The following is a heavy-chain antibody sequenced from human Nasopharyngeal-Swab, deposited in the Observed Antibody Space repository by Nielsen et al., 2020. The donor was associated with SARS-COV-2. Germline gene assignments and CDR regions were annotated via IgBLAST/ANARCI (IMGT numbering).Heavy chain of an antibody. J-gene: IGHJ1*01. CDR2: ISSSGGTI. V-gene: IGHV3-48*03. CDR3: ARGYSGSYYEYFQH. Sequence: GESLKISCAASGFTFSSYEMNWVRQAPGKGLEWVSYISSSGGTIYYADSVKGRFTISRDNSKNMLYLQMNSLRAEDTAVYYCARGYSGSYYEYFQHWGQGTLVTVSS. D-gene: IGHD1-26*01. CDR1: GFTFSSYE.